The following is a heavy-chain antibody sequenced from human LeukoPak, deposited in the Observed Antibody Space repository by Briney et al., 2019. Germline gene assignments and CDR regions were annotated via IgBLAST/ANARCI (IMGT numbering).Heavy chain of an antibody. CDR1: GFTVSTNY. V-gene: IGHV3-66*04. CDR3: ARPLAAAGAFDI. J-gene: IGHJ3*02. Sequence: GGSLRLSCAASGFTVSTNYMSWVRQAPGRGLEWVSVIYAGGTSTYYADSVKGRFTISRDKSKNTLYLQMNSLRAEDTAVYYCARPLAAAGAFDIWGQGPMVPVSS. CDR2: IYAGGTST. D-gene: IGHD6-13*01.